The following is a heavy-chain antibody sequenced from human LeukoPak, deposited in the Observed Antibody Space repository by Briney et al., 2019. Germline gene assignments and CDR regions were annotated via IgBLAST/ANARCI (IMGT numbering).Heavy chain of an antibody. D-gene: IGHD4-17*01. J-gene: IGHJ3*02. CDR3: ARDHGTVTTPKTPKLLGAFDI. Sequence: GGSLRLSCAASGFTFSSYSMNWVRQAPGKGLEWVSSISSSSSYIYYADSVKGRFTISRDNAKNSLYLQMNSLRAEDTAVYYCARDHGTVTTPKTPKLLGAFDIWGQGTMVTVSS. V-gene: IGHV3-21*01. CDR2: ISSSSSYI. CDR1: GFTFSSYS.